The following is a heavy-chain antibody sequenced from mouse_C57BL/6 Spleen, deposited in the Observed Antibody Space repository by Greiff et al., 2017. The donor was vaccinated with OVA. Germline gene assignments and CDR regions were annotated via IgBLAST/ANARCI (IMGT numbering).Heavy chain of an antibody. Sequence: QVQLQQPGAELVKPGASVKLSCKASGYTFTSYWMQWVKQRPGQGLEWIGEIDPSDSYTNYNQKFKGKATLTVDTSSSTAYMQLSSLTSEDSAVYYCARGLTGYAMDDWGQGTSVTVSS. CDR3: ARGLTGYAMDD. J-gene: IGHJ4*01. D-gene: IGHD4-1*01. V-gene: IGHV1-50*01. CDR1: GYTFTSYW. CDR2: IDPSDSYT.